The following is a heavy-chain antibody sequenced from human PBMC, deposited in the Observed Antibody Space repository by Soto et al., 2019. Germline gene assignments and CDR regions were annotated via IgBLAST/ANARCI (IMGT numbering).Heavy chain of an antibody. V-gene: IGHV4-59*11. CDR2: IFYSGST. J-gene: IGHJ4*02. CDR3: ARVGSSGWSPDY. Sequence: PSESRSLTWSVGGGCINGHYWTWIRQSPGKGLAWIGYIFYSGSTNYNPSLKSRVTISVDTSKNQFSLKMSSVPAADTAVYYCARVGSSGWSPDYWGRGTLLTVSS. D-gene: IGHD6-19*01. CDR1: GGCINGHY.